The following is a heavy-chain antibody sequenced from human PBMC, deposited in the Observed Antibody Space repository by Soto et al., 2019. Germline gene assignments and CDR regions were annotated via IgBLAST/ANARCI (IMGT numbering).Heavy chain of an antibody. CDR3: AKDTAYYYYMDV. V-gene: IGHV3-30*18. CDR1: GFTFSSYG. J-gene: IGHJ6*03. Sequence: QVQLVESGGGVVQPGRSLRLSCAASGFTFSSYGMHWVRQAPGKGLEWVAVISYDGSNKYYADSVKGRFTISRDNSKNTLYLQMNSLRAEDTAVYYCAKDTAYYYYMDVWGKGTTVTVSS. D-gene: IGHD4-17*01. CDR2: ISYDGSNK.